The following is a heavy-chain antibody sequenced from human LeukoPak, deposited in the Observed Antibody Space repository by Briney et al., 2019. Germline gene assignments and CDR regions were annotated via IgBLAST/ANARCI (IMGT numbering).Heavy chain of an antibody. D-gene: IGHD3-10*01. CDR3: ALSGYGSSDY. CDR2: SGST. V-gene: IGHV4-59*11. CDR1: GDSISSHS. Sequence: SETLSLTCTVSGDSISSHSWSWIRLPPGKGLEWIGYSGSTNYNPSLESRVTIAVDTSKNQFSLRLTSVTAADTAVYYCALSGYGSSDYWGQGTPVTVSS. J-gene: IGHJ4*02.